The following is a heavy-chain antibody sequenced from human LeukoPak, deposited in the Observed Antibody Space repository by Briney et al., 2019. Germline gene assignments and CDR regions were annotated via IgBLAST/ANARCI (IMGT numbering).Heavy chain of an antibody. CDR2: INPNSGGT. V-gene: IGHV1-2*02. D-gene: IGHD3-10*01. J-gene: IGHJ5*02. CDR3: ARDYERIIMVRGVPLSPQTVFDP. Sequence: ASVKVSCKASGYTFTSHGISWVRQAPGQGPEWMGWINPNSGGTNYAQNLQGRVTMTRDTSISTAYMELSRLRSDDTAVYYCARDYERIIMVRGVPLSPQTVFDPWGQGTLVTVSS. CDR1: GYTFTSHG.